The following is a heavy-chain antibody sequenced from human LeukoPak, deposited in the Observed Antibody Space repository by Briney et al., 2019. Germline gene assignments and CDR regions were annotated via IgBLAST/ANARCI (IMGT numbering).Heavy chain of an antibody. CDR1: GGSISSGGYY. CDR3: ARDLKCYGGDCYYYGMDV. V-gene: IGHV4-31*03. J-gene: IGHJ6*02. D-gene: IGHD2-21*01. Sequence: NPSETLSLTCSVSGGSISSGGYYWSWIRQHPGKGLEWIGYIYYSGSTYYNPSLKSRVTISVDTSKNQFSLTLSSVTAADTAVYYSARDLKCYGGDCYYYGMDVWGQGTTVTVSS. CDR2: IYYSGST.